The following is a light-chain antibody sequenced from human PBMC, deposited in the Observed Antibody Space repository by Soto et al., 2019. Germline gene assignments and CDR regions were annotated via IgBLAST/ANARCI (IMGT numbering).Light chain of an antibody. CDR3: SSYTTSSTVV. J-gene: IGLJ2*01. Sequence: QSVLTQPASVSGSPGQSITISCTGTSSDVGGSNYVSWYRQHPGKAPRLMIYEVNNRPSGVSSRFSGSKSGNTASLTISGLQAEDDSDYYCSSYTTSSTVVFGGGTKLTVL. CDR1: SSDVGGSNY. V-gene: IGLV2-14*01. CDR2: EVN.